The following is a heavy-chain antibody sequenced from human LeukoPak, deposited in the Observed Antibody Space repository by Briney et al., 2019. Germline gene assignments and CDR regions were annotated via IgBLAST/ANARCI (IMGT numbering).Heavy chain of an antibody. Sequence: SETLSLTCTVSGGSISDYYWSWIRQPPGKGLEWIGYISNSGSTNYNPSLKSRVTMSVDTPKNQFSLRLSSVTAADTAVYYCARGSNWGDYWGRGTLVTVSS. CDR2: ISNSGST. V-gene: IGHV4-59*08. D-gene: IGHD7-27*01. CDR1: GGSISDYY. J-gene: IGHJ4*02. CDR3: ARGSNWGDY.